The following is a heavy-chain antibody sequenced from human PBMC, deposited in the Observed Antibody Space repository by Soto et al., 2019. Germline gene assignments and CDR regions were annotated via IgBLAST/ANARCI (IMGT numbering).Heavy chain of an antibody. J-gene: IGHJ6*02. CDR2: IIPIFGTA. CDR1: GGTFSSYA. V-gene: IGHV1-69*01. CDR3: ARDHQGYCSSTSCPLGGMDV. Sequence: QVQLVQSGAEVKKPGSSVKVSCKASGGTFSSYAISWVRQAPGQGLEWMGGIIPIFGTANYAQKFQGRVTITADESTSTAYMELSSLRSEDTAVYYCARDHQGYCSSTSCPLGGMDVWGQGTTVTVSS. D-gene: IGHD2-2*01.